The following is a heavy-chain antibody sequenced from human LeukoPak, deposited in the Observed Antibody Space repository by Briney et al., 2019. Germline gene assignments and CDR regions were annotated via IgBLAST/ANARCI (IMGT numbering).Heavy chain of an antibody. D-gene: IGHD2-2*01. Sequence: ASVKVSCKASGYTLTGYSMHWVRQAPGQGLEWMGWINPNSGGTNYAQKFQGRVTMTRDTSISTAYMELSRLRSDDTAVYYCARDACWRSSASCYPYYYYYDMDVWGKGTTVTVSS. V-gene: IGHV1-2*02. CDR3: ARDACWRSSASCYPYYYYYDMDV. J-gene: IGHJ6*03. CDR2: INPNSGGT. CDR1: GYTLTGYS.